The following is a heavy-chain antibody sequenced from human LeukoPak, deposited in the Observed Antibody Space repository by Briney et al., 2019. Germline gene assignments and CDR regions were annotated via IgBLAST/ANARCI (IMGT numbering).Heavy chain of an antibody. Sequence: PGGSLRLSCTASGFTFNDYYMSWIRQAPGKGLEWVALISYDGSNKYYADSVKGRFTISRDNSKNTLYLQMNSLRADDTAVYYCPRVTSEASFDYWGQGTLVIVSS. CDR3: PRVTSEASFDY. CDR1: GFTFNDYY. J-gene: IGHJ4*02. V-gene: IGHV3-30-3*01. CDR2: ISYDGSNK.